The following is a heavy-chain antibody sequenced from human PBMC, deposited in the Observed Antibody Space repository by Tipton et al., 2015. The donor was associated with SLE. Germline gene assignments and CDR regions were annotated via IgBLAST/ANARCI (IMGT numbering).Heavy chain of an antibody. V-gene: IGHV3-48*03. J-gene: IGHJ6*02. Sequence: SLRLSCVVSGFTFRNFGINWVRQAPGKGLEWISYISSSAWTIDYGDSVRGRFTISRDNAKNSLYLQMNSLRAEDTAVYYCVRDFDYGPGNYFYYGMDVWGQGTTVTVSS. CDR2: ISSSAWTI. CDR1: GFTFRNFG. D-gene: IGHD3-10*01. CDR3: VRDFDYGPGNYFYYGMDV.